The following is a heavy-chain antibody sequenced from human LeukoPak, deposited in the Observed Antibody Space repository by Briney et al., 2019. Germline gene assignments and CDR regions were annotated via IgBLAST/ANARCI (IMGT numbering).Heavy chain of an antibody. D-gene: IGHD6-13*01. Sequence: SETLSLTCTVSGGSISSYYLSWIRQPAGKGLEWIGRIYTSGSTNYNPSLKSRVTMSVDTSKNQFSLKLSSVTAADTVVYYCARDSGSSWYQFDYWGQGTLVTVSS. CDR3: ARDSGSSWYQFDY. CDR1: GGSISSYY. V-gene: IGHV4-4*07. CDR2: IYTSGST. J-gene: IGHJ4*02.